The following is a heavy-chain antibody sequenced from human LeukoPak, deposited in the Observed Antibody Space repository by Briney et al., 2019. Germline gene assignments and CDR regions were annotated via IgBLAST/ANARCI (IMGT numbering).Heavy chain of an antibody. J-gene: IGHJ4*02. CDR3: ARWGNSGYASGYFDY. V-gene: IGHV4-31*03. CDR2: IYYSGST. Sequence: PSETLSLTCTVSGDSISSGGNYWSWLRHHPGKGLEWIGYIYYSGSTYYNPSLKSRLTISVDTSKNHFSLKLSSVTAADTAMYYCARWGNSGYASGYFDYWGQGTLVTVSS. CDR1: GDSISSGGNY. D-gene: IGHD5-12*01.